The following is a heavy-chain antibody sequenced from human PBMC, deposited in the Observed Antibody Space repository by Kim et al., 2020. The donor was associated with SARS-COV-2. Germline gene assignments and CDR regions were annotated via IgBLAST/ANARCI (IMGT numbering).Heavy chain of an antibody. D-gene: IGHD3-16*02. CDR3: ARSSTFWGVIVLYFDY. J-gene: IGHJ4*01. CDR2: ST. V-gene: IGHV4-31*02. Sequence: STYYNPSLKSRVTISVDTSKNQFSLKLSSVTAADTAVYYCARSSTFWGVIVLYFDY.